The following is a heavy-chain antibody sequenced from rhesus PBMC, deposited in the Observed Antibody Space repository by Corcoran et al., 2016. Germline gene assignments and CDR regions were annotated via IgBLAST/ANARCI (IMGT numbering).Heavy chain of an antibody. CDR2: ISGSDGST. CDR3: ARDWCHGSGCSSLDV. V-gene: IGHV4-173*01. CDR1: GVSISSNW. J-gene: IGHJ5-2*02. Sequence: QLQLQESGPGLVKPSETLSLTCAVSGVSISSNWWSWFRQPPGKGLEWIGRISGSDGSTNYNPSLKSRVTTSTDTSKNQFSLKLSSVTAADTAVYYCARDWCHGSGCSSLDVWGRGVLVTVSS. D-gene: IGHD2-21*01.